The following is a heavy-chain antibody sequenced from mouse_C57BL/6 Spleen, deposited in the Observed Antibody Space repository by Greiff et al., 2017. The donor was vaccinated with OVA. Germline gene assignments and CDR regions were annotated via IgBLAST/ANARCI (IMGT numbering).Heavy chain of an antibody. J-gene: IGHJ2*01. CDR2: ISDVGSYT. CDR1: GFTFSSYA. V-gene: IGHV5-4*01. CDR3: ARDRGYFDY. Sequence: EVQLVESGGGLVKPGGSLKLSCAASGFTFSSYAMSWVRQTPEKRLEWVATISDVGSYTYYPDNVKGRFTISRDNAKNNLYLQMSHLKSEDTAMYYCARDRGYFDYWGQGTTLTVSS.